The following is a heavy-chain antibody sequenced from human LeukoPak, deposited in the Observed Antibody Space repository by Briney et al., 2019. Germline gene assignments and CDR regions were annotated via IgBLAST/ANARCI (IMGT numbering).Heavy chain of an antibody. J-gene: IGHJ4*02. CDR3: ARYYYDILTGYSLGPLWY. Sequence: GGSLRLSCAASGFTFSSYAMSWVRQAPGKGLEWVSTITSNGGSTNYADSVKGRFTISRDNSETTLYLQMNSLRSDDTAVYYCARYYYDILTGYSLGPLWYWGQGTLVTVSS. D-gene: IGHD3-9*01. CDR1: GFTFSSYA. CDR2: ITSNGGST. V-gene: IGHV3-23*01.